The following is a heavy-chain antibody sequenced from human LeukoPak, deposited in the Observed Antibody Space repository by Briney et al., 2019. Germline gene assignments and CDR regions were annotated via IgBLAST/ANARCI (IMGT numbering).Heavy chain of an antibody. CDR3: VGWVGH. CDR2: IYSGGNT. CDR1: GFTVSSNF. D-gene: IGHD3-10*01. Sequence: QPGGSLRLSCAASGFTVSSNFMSWVRQAPGKGLEWVYIIYSGGNTYYADSVKGRFTISRDNSKNTLYLQMNSLRAEDTAVFYCVGWVGHWGQGTLVTVSS. J-gene: IGHJ4*02. V-gene: IGHV3-53*01.